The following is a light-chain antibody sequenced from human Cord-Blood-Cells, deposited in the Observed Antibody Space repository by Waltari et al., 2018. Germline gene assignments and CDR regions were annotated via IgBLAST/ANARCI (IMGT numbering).Light chain of an antibody. J-gene: IGLJ3*02. Sequence: QSALTQPRSVSGSPGQSVTISCTGTSSDVGGYNYVSWYQQHPGKAPKLMICDVSKRPSGGPGRFSGSKSGNTASLTISGLQAEDEADYYCCSYAGSYTWVFGGGTKLTVL. CDR3: CSYAGSYTWV. CDR2: DVS. CDR1: SSDVGGYNY. V-gene: IGLV2-11*01.